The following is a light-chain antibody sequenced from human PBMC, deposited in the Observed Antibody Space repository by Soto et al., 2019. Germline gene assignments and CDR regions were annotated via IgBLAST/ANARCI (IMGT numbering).Light chain of an antibody. V-gene: IGLV2-11*01. Sequence: QSALTQPRSVSGSPGQSVTISCTGTSSDVGGYNYVSWYQQHPDKAPKLMIYDVSKRPSGAPDRFSGSKSGNTASLTISGLQAEDEADYYCCSYAGSYTWVFGGGTKVTVL. CDR3: CSYAGSYTWV. CDR2: DVS. CDR1: SSDVGGYNY. J-gene: IGLJ3*02.